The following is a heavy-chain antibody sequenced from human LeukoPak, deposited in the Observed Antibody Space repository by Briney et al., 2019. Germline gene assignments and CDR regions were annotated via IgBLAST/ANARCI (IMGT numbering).Heavy chain of an antibody. D-gene: IGHD3-10*01. CDR3: ARVAGFSYYFDS. CDR1: GFNLRCYC. V-gene: IGHV3-48*01. J-gene: IGHJ4*02. CDR2: ISSSSSTL. Sequence: GFLRLFLGSSGFNLRCYCLELVRQAPGKGLEGLSYISSSSSTLYYADSVKGRFTISRDNAKNSLYLQMNSLRAEDTAVYSCARVAGFSYYFDSWGQGTLVTVSS.